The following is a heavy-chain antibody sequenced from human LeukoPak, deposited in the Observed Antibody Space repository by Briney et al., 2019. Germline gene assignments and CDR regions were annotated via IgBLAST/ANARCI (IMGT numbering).Heavy chain of an antibody. Sequence: ASVKVSCKASGYTFTSYAMNWVRQAPGQGLEWMGGIIPIFGTANYAQKFQGRVTITADKSTSTAYMELSSLRSEDTAVYYCASRYCSSTSCYGGRSGFDPWGQGTLVTVSS. CDR3: ASRYCSSTSCYGGRSGFDP. D-gene: IGHD2-2*01. CDR2: IIPIFGTA. J-gene: IGHJ5*02. V-gene: IGHV1-69*06. CDR1: GYTFTSYA.